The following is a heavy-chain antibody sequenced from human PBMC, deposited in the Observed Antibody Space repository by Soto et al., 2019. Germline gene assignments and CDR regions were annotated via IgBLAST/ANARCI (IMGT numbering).Heavy chain of an antibody. CDR3: ARHVYSSSPFHDAFDI. J-gene: IGHJ3*02. CDR1: GGPFSSFY. CDR2: IYNSGST. V-gene: IGHV4-59*08. D-gene: IGHD6-6*01. Sequence: QVQLQESGPGLVKPSETLSLTCTVSGGPFSSFYWIWIRQPPGKGLEWIGYIYNSGSTNYNPSLKSRVTISVDTSKNQFSLRLSSVTAADTAVYYCARHVYSSSPFHDAFDIWGQGTMVTVSS.